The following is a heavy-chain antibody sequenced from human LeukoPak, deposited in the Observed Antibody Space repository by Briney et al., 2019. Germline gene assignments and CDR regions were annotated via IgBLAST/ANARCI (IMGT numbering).Heavy chain of an antibody. CDR1: GFTFSDYY. CDR3: VRTGLASAGVGEY. V-gene: IGHV3-11*06. Sequence: PGGSLRLSCAASGFTFSDYYMGWLRQAPGKGLEWVSYSSSGSNYRNYADSVKGRFTISRDNAKNSLYLQMNTLRDEDTAVYYCVRTGLASAGVGEYWGQGALVTVSS. J-gene: IGHJ4*02. D-gene: IGHD6-13*01. CDR2: SSSGSNYR.